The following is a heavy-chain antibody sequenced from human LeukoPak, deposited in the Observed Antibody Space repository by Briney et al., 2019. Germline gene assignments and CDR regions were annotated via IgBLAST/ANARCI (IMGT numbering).Heavy chain of an antibody. J-gene: IGHJ4*02. CDR2: SSSGSTI. D-gene: IGHD6-19*01. CDR1: GFTFTGHS. Sequence: PGRPLRLSCVASGFTFTGHSMNWVRQAPGKGLEWVSSSSGSTIYYADSVKGRFTISRDNAKNSLYLQMNSLRAEDTAIYYCAREDSSGLDYWGQGTLVTVSS. CDR3: AREDSSGLDY. V-gene: IGHV3-48*03.